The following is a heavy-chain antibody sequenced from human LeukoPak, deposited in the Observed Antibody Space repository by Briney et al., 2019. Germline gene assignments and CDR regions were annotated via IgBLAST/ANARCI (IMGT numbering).Heavy chain of an antibody. V-gene: IGHV3-33*01. D-gene: IGHD7-27*01. Sequence: GGSLTLSCAASGFTFSSYGMQWVRQAPGKGREWVADIWYDGSNKYYADSVKGRFTISRDNSKNTLYLQMNSLRAEDTAVYYGARDANWGFDAFDIWGQGTMVTVSS. J-gene: IGHJ3*02. CDR3: ARDANWGFDAFDI. CDR2: IWYDGSNK. CDR1: GFTFSSYG.